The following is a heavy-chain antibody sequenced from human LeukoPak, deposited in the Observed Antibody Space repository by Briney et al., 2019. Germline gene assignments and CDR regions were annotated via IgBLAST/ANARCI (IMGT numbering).Heavy chain of an antibody. D-gene: IGHD1-7*01. CDR1: GFTFSSSV. V-gene: IGHV3-30*03. CDR3: ARETGNYYFDF. J-gene: IGHJ4*02. CDR2: ISYDGRDK. Sequence: PGGSLRLSCAASGFTFSSSVMHWVRQAPGKGLEWVAAISYDGRDKYFADSVKGRFTTSRDNSKNTVDLQVNGLRAEDTAVYYCARETGNYYFDFWGQGTLVTVSS.